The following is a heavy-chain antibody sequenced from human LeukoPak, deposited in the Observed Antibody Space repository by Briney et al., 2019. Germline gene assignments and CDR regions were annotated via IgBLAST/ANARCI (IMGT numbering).Heavy chain of an antibody. V-gene: IGHV3-21*01. CDR1: GFTFSTYG. J-gene: IGHJ4*02. CDR2: ISSSSGYI. Sequence: GGSLRLSCEASGFTFSTYGMNWVRRAPGQGLEWVSPISSSSGYIYYADSVKGRFTISRDNAKNSLCLQMNSLRAEDTAVYYCARVSSGWWGGDYWGQGTLVTVSS. D-gene: IGHD6-19*01. CDR3: ARVSSGWWGGDY.